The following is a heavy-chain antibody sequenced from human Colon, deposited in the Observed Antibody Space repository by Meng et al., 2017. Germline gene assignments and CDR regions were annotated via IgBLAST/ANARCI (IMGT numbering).Heavy chain of an antibody. CDR2: TYYRSEWQN. V-gene: IGHV6-1*01. CDR1: GDSVSSNRAL. CDR3: TTWYGEY. J-gene: IGHJ4*02. Sequence: QLLQSVPCLVKPSQTLSVPCAISGDSVSSNRALWHWVRQSPSRGLEWLGQTYYRSEWQNHYGVSVKSRITINADTSRNHFSLHLNSVTPEDTAVYYCTTWYGEYWGQGTLVTVSS. D-gene: IGHD3-10*01.